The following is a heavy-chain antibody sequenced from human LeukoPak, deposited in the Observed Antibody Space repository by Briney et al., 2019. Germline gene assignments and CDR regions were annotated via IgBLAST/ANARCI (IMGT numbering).Heavy chain of an antibody. J-gene: IGHJ6*02. CDR3: AGTHDYGDYDLGTYYYGMDV. V-gene: IGHV4-39*01. CDR2: IYYSGST. CDR1: GGSISSSSYY. Sequence: RSETLSLTCTVSGGSISSSSYYWGWIRQPPGKGLEWIGSIYYSGSTYYNPSLKSRVTISVDTSKNQFSLKLSSVTAADTAVYYCAGTHDYGDYDLGTYYYGMDVWGQGTTVTVSS. D-gene: IGHD4-17*01.